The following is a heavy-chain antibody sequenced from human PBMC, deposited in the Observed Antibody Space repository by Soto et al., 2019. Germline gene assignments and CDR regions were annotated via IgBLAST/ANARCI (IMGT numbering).Heavy chain of an antibody. J-gene: IGHJ4*02. D-gene: IGHD2-15*01. CDR2: IYYSGST. V-gene: IGHV4-39*01. CDR1: GGSISSSSYY. Sequence: QLQLQESGPGLVKPSETLSLTCTVSGGSISSSSYYWGWIRQPPGKGLEWIGSIYYSGSTYYNPSLKSRVTISVDTSKNQFSLKLSSVTAADTAVYYCARQRDIVVVVASLFDYWGQGTLVTVSS. CDR3: ARQRDIVVVVASLFDY.